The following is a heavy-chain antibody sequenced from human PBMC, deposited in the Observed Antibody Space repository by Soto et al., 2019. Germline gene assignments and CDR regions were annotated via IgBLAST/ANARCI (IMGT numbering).Heavy chain of an antibody. V-gene: IGHV3-23*01. Sequence: HPGGSLRLSCAASGFTFSSCAMSWVRQAPGKGLEWVSAISGSGGSTYYADSVKGRFTISRDNSKNTLYLQMNSLGAEDTAVYYCAKDRYFDWFSAVSLDYWGQGTLVTVSS. D-gene: IGHD3-9*01. CDR1: GFTFSSCA. J-gene: IGHJ4*02. CDR2: ISGSGGST. CDR3: AKDRYFDWFSAVSLDY.